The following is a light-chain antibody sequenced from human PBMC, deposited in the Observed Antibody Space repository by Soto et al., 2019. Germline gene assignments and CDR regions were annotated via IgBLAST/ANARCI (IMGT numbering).Light chain of an antibody. CDR1: SSDVGTYNL. CDR2: DAT. J-gene: IGLJ1*01. CDR3: CSFAGSSTFYV. V-gene: IGLV2-23*01. Sequence: QSVLAQPASVSGSPGQSITISCTGTSSDVGTYNLVSWYQQHPGKAPKLIIYDATKRPSGVSNRFSGSKSGYTASLTISGLQAEDEADYYCCSFAGSSTFYVLGTGTKVTVL.